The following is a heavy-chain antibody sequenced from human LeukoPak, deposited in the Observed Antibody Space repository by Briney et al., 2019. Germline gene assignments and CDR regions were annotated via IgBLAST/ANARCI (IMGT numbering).Heavy chain of an antibody. J-gene: IGHJ4*02. Sequence: GGSLRLSCAASGFTFSSYAMSWVRQAPGKGLEWVSAISGSGGSTYYADSVKGRFSISRDNSKNSLYLQMNSLRTEDTALYYCAKADISNIVGTTPFDYWGQGTLVTVSS. V-gene: IGHV3-23*01. CDR1: GFTFSSYA. CDR2: ISGSGGST. CDR3: AKADISNIVGTTPFDY. D-gene: IGHD5-12*01.